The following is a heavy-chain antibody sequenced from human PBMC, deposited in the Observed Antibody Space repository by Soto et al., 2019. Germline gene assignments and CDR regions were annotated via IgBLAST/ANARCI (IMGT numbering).Heavy chain of an antibody. CDR3: AREPLPTVANFGMDV. J-gene: IGHJ6*02. CDR2: ISSSSSYI. Sequence: GGSLRLSCAGAGFTFSNSYLNWVRQAPGKGLEWVSSISSSSSYIFYADSVKGRFTVSRDNAKNSLYLQMNGLRVEDTAVYYRAREPLPTVANFGMDVWGQGTTVTVSS. V-gene: IGHV3-21*01. D-gene: IGHD2-15*01. CDR1: GFTFSNSY.